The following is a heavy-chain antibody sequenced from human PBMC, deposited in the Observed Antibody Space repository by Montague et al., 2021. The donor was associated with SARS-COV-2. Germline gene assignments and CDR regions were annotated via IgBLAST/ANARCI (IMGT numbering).Heavy chain of an antibody. Sequence: SLRLSCAASGFTFRSYAMHWVRQTPGKGLEWEASISDDGTNKFYVDSVKGRFTISRDNSKNSLYLQMNSLRADDTAVYYCARDGHRRLSIEGRFDPWGQGTLVTVSS. CDR2: ISDDGTNK. D-gene: IGHD6-6*01. CDR3: ARDGHRRLSIEGRFDP. CDR1: GFTFRSYA. J-gene: IGHJ5*02. V-gene: IGHV3-30*04.